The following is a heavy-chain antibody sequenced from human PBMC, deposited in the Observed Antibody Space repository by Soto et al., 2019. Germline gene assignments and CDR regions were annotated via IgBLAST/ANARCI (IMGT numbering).Heavy chain of an antibody. J-gene: IGHJ4*02. V-gene: IGHV3-23*01. CDR2: ISPDGGNT. CDR3: AKGEGRRLGHFDY. Sequence: GGSLRLSCAASGFTFSSYVMGWVRQAPREGLEWVSAISPDGGNTAYADSVKGRFTISRDNSKDTLYLQMNSLRADDTAMYYCAKGEGRRLGHFDYWGPGTLVTVSS. D-gene: IGHD3-9*01. CDR1: GFTFSSYV.